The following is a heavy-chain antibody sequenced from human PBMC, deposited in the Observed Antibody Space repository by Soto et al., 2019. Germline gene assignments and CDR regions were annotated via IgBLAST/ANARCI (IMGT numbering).Heavy chain of an antibody. J-gene: IGHJ5*02. Sequence: QVQLVQSGAEVKKPGSSVKVSCKASGGTISSYTISWVRQAPGQGLEWMGRIIPILGIANYAQKFQGRVMITADKSTSTGCMGLCSLRSEDTAVYYCAREGRPYYVILTGYSRDYWFGRWGQGSLVTVSS. CDR2: IIPILGIA. D-gene: IGHD3-9*01. V-gene: IGHV1-69*08. CDR1: GGTISSYT. CDR3: AREGRPYYVILTGYSRDYWFGR.